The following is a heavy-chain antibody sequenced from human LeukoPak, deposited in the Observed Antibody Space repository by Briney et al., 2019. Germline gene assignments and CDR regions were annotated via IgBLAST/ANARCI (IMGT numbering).Heavy chain of an antibody. J-gene: IGHJ5*02. CDR1: GGSISSYY. Sequence: SETLSLTCTVSGGSISSYYWIWIRQPAGKGLEWIGRIYTSGSTNYNPSLKSRVTISVDTTKNQVSLKLTSVTAADTAVYYCAGQSSAPHNWFDPWGQGTLVTVSS. V-gene: IGHV4-4*07. CDR3: AGQSSAPHNWFDP. CDR2: IYTSGST.